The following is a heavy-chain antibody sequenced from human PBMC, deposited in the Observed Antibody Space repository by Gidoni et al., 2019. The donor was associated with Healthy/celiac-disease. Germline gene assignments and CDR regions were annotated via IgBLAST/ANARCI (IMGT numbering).Heavy chain of an antibody. Sequence: QVQLVESGGGVVQPGRSLRLSCAASGFTFSSYGMHWVRQAPGKGLEWVAVISYDGSNKYYADSVEGRFTISRDNSKNTLYLQMNSLRAEDTAVYYCAKDSGSSSYFDYWGQGTLVTVSS. D-gene: IGHD6-6*01. CDR3: AKDSGSSSYFDY. V-gene: IGHV3-30*18. J-gene: IGHJ4*02. CDR1: GFTFSSYG. CDR2: ISYDGSNK.